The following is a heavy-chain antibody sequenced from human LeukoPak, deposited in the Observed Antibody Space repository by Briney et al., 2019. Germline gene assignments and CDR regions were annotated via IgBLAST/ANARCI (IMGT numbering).Heavy chain of an antibody. V-gene: IGHV3-74*01. J-gene: IGHJ3*02. CDR3: ARATSKGGLDI. Sequence: GGSLRLSGAASGFTFSSYWMHWVRQAPGRGLVWVSRINSDGYSISYADSVKGRFIISRDNAKNTLYLQMNSLRAEDTAVYYCARATSKGGLDIWGQGTVVTISS. CDR2: INSDGYSI. CDR1: GFTFSSYW. D-gene: IGHD2-15*01.